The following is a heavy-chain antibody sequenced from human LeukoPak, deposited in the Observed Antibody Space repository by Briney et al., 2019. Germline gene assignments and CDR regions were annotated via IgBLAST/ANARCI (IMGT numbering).Heavy chain of an antibody. CDR3: ARPYSSGWYLDGY. CDR2: ISSSGSTI. CDR1: GFTFSSYE. D-gene: IGHD6-19*01. Sequence: PGGSLRLSCAASGFTFSSYEMNWVRQAPGKGLEWVSYISSSGSTIYYADSVKGRFTISRDNAKNSLYLQMNRLRAEDTAVYYCARPYSSGWYLDGYWGQGTLVTVSS. V-gene: IGHV3-48*03. J-gene: IGHJ4*02.